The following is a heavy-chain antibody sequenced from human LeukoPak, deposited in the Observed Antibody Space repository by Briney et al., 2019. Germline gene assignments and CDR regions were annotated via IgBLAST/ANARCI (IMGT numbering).Heavy chain of an antibody. CDR3: ARDPTNWIDY. D-gene: IGHD1-1*01. Sequence: ASVKVSCKASGYTFTGYFMHWVRQAPGQGLEWMGWINPNSGATNYAQKFQGRVTMTRDTSSSTAYMELSGLTSDDTAVYYCARDPTNWIDYWGQGTLVTVSS. V-gene: IGHV1-2*02. J-gene: IGHJ4*02. CDR2: INPNSGAT. CDR1: GYTFTGYF.